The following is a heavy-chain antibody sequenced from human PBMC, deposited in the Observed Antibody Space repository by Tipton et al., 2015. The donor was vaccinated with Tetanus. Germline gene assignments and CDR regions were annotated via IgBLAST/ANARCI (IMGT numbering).Heavy chain of an antibody. CDR1: GGSISSTSYY. CDR3: ARPEASGRARGFDI. J-gene: IGHJ3*02. V-gene: IGHV4-39*02. CDR2: MYNSGAT. D-gene: IGHD3-10*01. Sequence: TLSLTCSVSGGSISSTSYYWAWIRQPPGKGLEWIGTMYNSGATYYNPSLKGRVTISDDTSKNLFSLTSVTASDTAVYYCARPEASGRARGFDIWGQGTKVTVSP.